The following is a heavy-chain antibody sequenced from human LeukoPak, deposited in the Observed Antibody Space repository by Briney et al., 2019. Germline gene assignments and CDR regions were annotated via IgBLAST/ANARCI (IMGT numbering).Heavy chain of an antibody. CDR2: IYHSGST. V-gene: IGHV4-30-2*01. J-gene: IGHJ6*02. Sequence: SETLSLTCAVSGGSISSGGYSWSWIRQPPGKGLEWIGYIYHSGSTYYNPSLKSRVTISVDRSKNQFSLKLSSVTAADTAVYYCARDGGQFDILTGYYYYYGMDVWGQGTTVTVSS. CDR3: ARDGGQFDILTGYYYYYGMDV. D-gene: IGHD3-9*01. CDR1: GGSISSGGYS.